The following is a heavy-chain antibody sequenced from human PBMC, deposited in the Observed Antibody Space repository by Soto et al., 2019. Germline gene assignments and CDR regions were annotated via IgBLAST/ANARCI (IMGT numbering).Heavy chain of an antibody. V-gene: IGHV3-23*01. J-gene: IGHJ4*02. CDR3: TKGGIPRRYNIPKVDFDY. Sequence: EVHLLESGGDLVQRGGSLRLSCAASGFIFSNYAMSWVRQAPGKGLEWVPALSASGATTYYPDSVKGRFTVSRDNSKDTLYLQMNSLRAEDTAVYYCTKGGIPRRYNIPKVDFDYWGQGSLVTVSS. CDR1: GFIFSNYA. D-gene: IGHD1-1*01. CDR2: LSASGATT.